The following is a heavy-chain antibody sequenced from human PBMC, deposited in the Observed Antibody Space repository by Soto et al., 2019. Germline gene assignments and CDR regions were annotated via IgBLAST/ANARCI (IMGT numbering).Heavy chain of an antibody. Sequence: QVQLVQSGAEVTKPGASVRVSCKVSGYLLAEFAIHWVRQAPGKGLEWMGGFDPEDGETIYAQSFQGRVTMTEDTSTDTAYMELNSLSSETTAVYYCATYLVTTMHVFDICGQGTVVTVSS. CDR3: ATYLVTTMHVFDI. CDR1: GYLLAEFA. V-gene: IGHV1-24*01. J-gene: IGHJ3*02. D-gene: IGHD3-10*01. CDR2: FDPEDGET.